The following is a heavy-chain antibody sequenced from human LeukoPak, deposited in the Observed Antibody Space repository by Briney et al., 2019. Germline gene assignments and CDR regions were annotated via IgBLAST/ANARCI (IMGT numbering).Heavy chain of an antibody. J-gene: IGHJ4*02. Sequence: SETLSLTCTVYGGSISSTGYYWGWIRQPPGKGLEWLGNIYYTGSTYYNPSLKSRVTISVDTSKNQFSLRLSSVTAADTAVYYCASRIAVSKFDYWGQGTLVTVSS. D-gene: IGHD6-19*01. V-gene: IGHV4-39*07. CDR1: GGSISSTGYY. CDR2: IYYTGST. CDR3: ASRIAVSKFDY.